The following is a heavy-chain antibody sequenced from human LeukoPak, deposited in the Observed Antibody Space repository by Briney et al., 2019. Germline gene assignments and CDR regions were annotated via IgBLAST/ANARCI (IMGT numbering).Heavy chain of an antibody. D-gene: IGHD3/OR15-3a*01. V-gene: IGHV3-23*01. J-gene: IGHJ4*02. CDR1: GFTFSNYA. CDR3: VRYFGRN. CDR2: ISGNGGLT. Sequence: GGSLRLSCAASGFTFSNYAMNWVRQAPGQGLEWVSIISGNGGLTYYADSVKGRFTTSRDNAKNSLYLQMNSLRAEDTAVYYCVRYFGRNWGQGTLVTVSS.